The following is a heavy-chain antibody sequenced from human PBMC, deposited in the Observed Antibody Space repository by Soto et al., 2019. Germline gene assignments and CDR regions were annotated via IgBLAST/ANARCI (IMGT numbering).Heavy chain of an antibody. V-gene: IGHV3-33*01. J-gene: IGHJ6*02. CDR2: IWYDGSNK. CDR1: GFTFSSYG. D-gene: IGHD2-15*01. CDR3: ARGDIVVVVAAMSNEYGMDV. Sequence: QVQLVESGGGVVQPGRSLRLSCAASGFTFSSYGMHWVRQAPGKGLEWVAVIWYDGSNKYYADSVKGRFTISRDNSKNTLYLQMNSLRAEDTAVYYCARGDIVVVVAAMSNEYGMDVWGQGTTVTVSS.